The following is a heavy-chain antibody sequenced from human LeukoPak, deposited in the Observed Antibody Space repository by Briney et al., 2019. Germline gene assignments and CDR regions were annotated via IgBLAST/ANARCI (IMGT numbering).Heavy chain of an antibody. CDR2: IRYDGSNK. CDR1: GFTFSSYG. CDR3: AKDGKLHGDYYYYMDV. D-gene: IGHD1-7*01. J-gene: IGHJ6*03. Sequence: GGSLRLSCAASGFTFSSYGMHWVRQAPGKGLEWVAFIRYDGSNKYYADSVKGRFTISRDNSKNTLYLQMNSLRAEDTAVYYCAKDGKLHGDYYYYMDVWGKGTTVTVSS. V-gene: IGHV3-30*02.